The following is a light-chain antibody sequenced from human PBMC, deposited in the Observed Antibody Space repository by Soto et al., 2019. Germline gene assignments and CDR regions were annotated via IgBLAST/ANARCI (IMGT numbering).Light chain of an antibody. CDR3: QQRSDWPLLT. V-gene: IGKV3-11*01. CDR1: QSVNSQ. J-gene: IGKJ4*01. Sequence: EIVLTQSPATLSLSPGERATLSCRASQSVNSQLAWYQQKPGQAPRLLIYDASNRATGIPARFSGSGSGTDFTLTISSLEPEDFAMYYCQQRSDWPLLTFGGGTTVEIK. CDR2: DAS.